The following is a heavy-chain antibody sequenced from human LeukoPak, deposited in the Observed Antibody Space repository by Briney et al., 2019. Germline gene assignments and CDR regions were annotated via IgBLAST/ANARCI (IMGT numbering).Heavy chain of an antibody. Sequence: PGGSLRLSCTVSGASITGHFWSWIRQPPGKGLEWIGYVFNGGSTNYNPSLKSRVTMSLDPSRDQFSLRLSSVTTADTAIYYCATRPAASTWYGVFDFWSQGTLVTVSS. CDR3: ATRPAASTWYGVFDF. D-gene: IGHD6-13*01. V-gene: IGHV4-59*11. CDR1: GASITGHF. CDR2: VFNGGST. J-gene: IGHJ4*02.